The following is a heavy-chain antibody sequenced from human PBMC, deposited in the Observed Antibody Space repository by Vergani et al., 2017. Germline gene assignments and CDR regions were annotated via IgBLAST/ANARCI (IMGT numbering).Heavy chain of an antibody. D-gene: IGHD3-22*01. CDR1: GYTFTGYY. J-gene: IGHJ4*02. CDR2: INPNSGGT. Sequence: QVQLVQSGAEVKKPGASVKVSCKASGYTFTGYYMHWVRQAPGQGLEWMGWINPNSGGTNYAQKFQGRVTMTRDTSISTAYVELSRLRSDDTAVYYCARDKGDYYDSSGYPTYYFDYWGQGTLVTVSS. V-gene: IGHV1-2*02. CDR3: ARDKGDYYDSSGYPTYYFDY.